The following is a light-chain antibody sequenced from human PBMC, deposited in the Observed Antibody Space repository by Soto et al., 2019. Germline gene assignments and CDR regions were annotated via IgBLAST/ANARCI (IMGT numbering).Light chain of an antibody. Sequence: EIVLTQSPATLSLSPGERATLSCRASQSVTSYLAWYQQKPGQAPRLLIYDASNRATGIPARFSGSGSGTDVTLTISSLEPVDFAVYYCQQRSNWPRTFGPGSKVEIK. CDR2: DAS. CDR3: QQRSNWPRT. J-gene: IGKJ1*01. CDR1: QSVTSY. V-gene: IGKV3-11*01.